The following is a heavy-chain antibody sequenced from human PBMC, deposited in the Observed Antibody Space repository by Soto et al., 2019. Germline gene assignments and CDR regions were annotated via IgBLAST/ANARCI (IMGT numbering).Heavy chain of an antibody. V-gene: IGHV3-7*01. J-gene: IGHJ4*02. Sequence: GGSLRLSCAASGFTFSSYWMSWVRQAPGKGLEWVANIKQDGSEKYYVDSVKGRFTISRDNAKNSLYLQMNSLRAEDTAVYYCARPPYSGSYYYFDYWGQGTLVTVSS. CDR2: IKQDGSEK. D-gene: IGHD1-26*01. CDR1: GFTFSSYW. CDR3: ARPPYSGSYYYFDY.